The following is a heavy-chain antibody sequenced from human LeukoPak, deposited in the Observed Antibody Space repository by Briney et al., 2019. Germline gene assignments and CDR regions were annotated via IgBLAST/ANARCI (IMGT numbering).Heavy chain of an antibody. CDR2: ISAYNGNT. J-gene: IGHJ4*02. CDR3: ARTWGYCSGGSCYFRSFDY. D-gene: IGHD2-15*01. CDR1: GYTFTSYG. V-gene: IGHV1-18*01. Sequence: ASVKVSCKASGYTFTSYGISWVRQAPGQGLEWMGWISAYNGNTNYAQKLQGRVTMTTDTSTSTAYMELRSLRSDDTAVYYCARTWGYCSGGSCYFRSFDYWGQGTLVTVSS.